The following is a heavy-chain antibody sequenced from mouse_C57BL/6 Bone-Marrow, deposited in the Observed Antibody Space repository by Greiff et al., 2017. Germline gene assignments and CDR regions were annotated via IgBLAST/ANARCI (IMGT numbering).Heavy chain of an antibody. CDR2: ISNLAYSI. J-gene: IGHJ4*01. CDR3: ARTPMDY. Sequence: EVKLMESGGGLVQPGGSLKLSCAASGFTFSDYGMAWVRQAPRKGPEWVAFISNLAYSIYYADTVTGRFTISRENAKNTLYLEMSSLRSEDTAMYYCARTPMDYWGQGTSVTVSS. V-gene: IGHV5-15*01. CDR1: GFTFSDYG.